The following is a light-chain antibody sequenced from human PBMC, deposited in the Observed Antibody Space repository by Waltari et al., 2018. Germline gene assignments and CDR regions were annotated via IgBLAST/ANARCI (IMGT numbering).Light chain of an antibody. CDR1: SSDVGGYNY. V-gene: IGLV2-14*01. CDR3: SSYTSSSNVV. J-gene: IGLJ2*01. CDR2: GVS. Sequence: QSALTQPASVSGSPGQSITISCTGTSSDVGGYNYVSWYQQHPGKAPKLMIYGVSKRPSGVSKRFSGSKSGHTASLTISGLQAEDEADYYCSSYTSSSNVVFGGGTKLTVL.